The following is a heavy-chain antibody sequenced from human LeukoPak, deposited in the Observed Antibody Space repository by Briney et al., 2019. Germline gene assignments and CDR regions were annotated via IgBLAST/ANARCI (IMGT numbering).Heavy chain of an antibody. J-gene: IGHJ4*02. V-gene: IGHV1-69*13. D-gene: IGHD3-22*01. Sequence: VASVKVSCTASGGTFSSYAISWVRQAPGQGLEWMGGIIPIFGTANYAQKFQGRVTITADESTSTAYMELSSLRSEDTAVYYCARAAPYDSSGYETGDYWGQGTLVIVSS. CDR1: GGTFSSYA. CDR3: ARAAPYDSSGYETGDY. CDR2: IIPIFGTA.